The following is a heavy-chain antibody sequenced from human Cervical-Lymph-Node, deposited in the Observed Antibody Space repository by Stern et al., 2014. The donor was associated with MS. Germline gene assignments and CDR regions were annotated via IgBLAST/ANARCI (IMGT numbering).Heavy chain of an antibody. D-gene: IGHD6-13*01. CDR1: GGSISSGGYY. J-gene: IGHJ1*01. CDR2: IYYSGST. V-gene: IGHV4-31*03. CDR3: ARVGSSSSWYGID. Sequence: VQLVESGPGLVKPSQTLSLTCTVSGGSISSGGYYWSWIRQHPGKGLEWIGYIYYSGSTQYNSSLKSRATISADSSKNQFSLKLSSVTVADTAVYYCARVGSSSSWYGIDGGQGTLVTVTS.